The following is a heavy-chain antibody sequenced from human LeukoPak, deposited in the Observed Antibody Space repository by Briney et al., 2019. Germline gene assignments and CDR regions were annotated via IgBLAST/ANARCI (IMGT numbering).Heavy chain of an antibody. CDR1: GGSISNYY. V-gene: IGHV4-4*07. CDR2: KYAGGSS. J-gene: IGHJ3*02. CDR3: ARGRYCSADICTGGDSFDI. D-gene: IGHD2-15*01. Sequence: SETLSLTCTVSGGSISNYYWGWIRQPAGKGLGWIGRKYAGGSSNYNPPVQSRVTMSVDTSKNQFSLKLRSVTAADTAVYYCARGRYCSADICTGGDSFDIWGQGTMVSVSP.